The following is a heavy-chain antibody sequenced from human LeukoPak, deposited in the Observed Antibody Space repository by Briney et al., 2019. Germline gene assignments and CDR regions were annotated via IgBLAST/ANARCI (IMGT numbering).Heavy chain of an antibody. V-gene: IGHV3-30*02. CDR3: ARGYSSSWYLD. Sequence: GGSLRLSCAASGFTFSSYGMHWVRQAPGKGLDWVAFIRYDGRNKYYADSVKGRFTISRDNSKNTLYLQMNSLRADDTAVYYCARGYSSSWYLDWGQGTLVTVSS. CDR1: GFTFSSYG. D-gene: IGHD6-13*01. J-gene: IGHJ4*02. CDR2: IRYDGRNK.